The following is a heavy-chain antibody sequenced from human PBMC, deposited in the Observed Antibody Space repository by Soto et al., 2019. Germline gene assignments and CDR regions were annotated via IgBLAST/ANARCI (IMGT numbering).Heavy chain of an antibody. CDR2: MWAGGRKE. D-gene: IGHD2-2*01. Sequence: PVGSLRLSCVTSGFTFNNYGIHWVRQAPGKGLEWVAVMWAGGRKENYADSVKGRFTMSRALSKNTLYLQMDSLRAEDTAVYYCARDIDTSSHFGWFDPWGQGTLVTVSS. V-gene: IGHV3-33*01. J-gene: IGHJ5*02. CDR1: GFTFNNYG. CDR3: ARDIDTSSHFGWFDP.